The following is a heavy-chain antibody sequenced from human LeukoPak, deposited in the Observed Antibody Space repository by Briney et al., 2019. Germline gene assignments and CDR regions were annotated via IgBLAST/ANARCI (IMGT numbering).Heavy chain of an antibody. Sequence: SVKVSCKASGGTFSSYAISWVRQAPGQGLEWMGGIIPIFGTANYAQKFQGRVTITADESTSTAYMELSSLRSEDTAVYYCARLRTIAAEDWIPYPWGQGTLVTVSS. J-gene: IGHJ5*02. CDR1: GGTFSSYA. CDR3: ARLRTIAAEDWIPYP. D-gene: IGHD6-13*01. V-gene: IGHV1-69*13. CDR2: IIPIFGTA.